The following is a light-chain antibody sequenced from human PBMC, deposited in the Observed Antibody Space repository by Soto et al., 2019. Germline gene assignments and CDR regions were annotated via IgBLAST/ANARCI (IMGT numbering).Light chain of an antibody. CDR1: QSVSSN. V-gene: IGKV3-15*01. CDR3: QQYNNWALT. CDR2: GAS. Sequence: EIVMTQSPATLSVTPGERATLSCRASQSVSSNLVWYQQKPGQAPRLLIYGASTRATGIPARFSGSGSGTEFTLTISSLRSEDFAVYDCQQYNNWALTFGGGTKVDIK. J-gene: IGKJ4*01.